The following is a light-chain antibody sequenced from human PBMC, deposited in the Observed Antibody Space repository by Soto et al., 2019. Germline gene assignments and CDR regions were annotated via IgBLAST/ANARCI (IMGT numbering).Light chain of an antibody. CDR2: SIY. CDR1: SSNIGSNT. Sequence: QSVLTQPPSASGTPGQRVTISCSGSSSNIGSNTVNWYQQLPGTAPKLLIYSIYQRPSGVPDRFSGSKSGTSASLAISGLQSEYEADYYCAAWDGSLNGYVFGTGTKVTVL. V-gene: IGLV1-44*01. CDR3: AAWDGSLNGYV. J-gene: IGLJ1*01.